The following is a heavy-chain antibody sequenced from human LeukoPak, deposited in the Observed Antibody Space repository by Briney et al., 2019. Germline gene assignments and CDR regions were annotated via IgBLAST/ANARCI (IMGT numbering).Heavy chain of an antibody. CDR2: INHSGST. CDR3: ARERIAAAGPYYFDY. D-gene: IGHD6-13*01. J-gene: IGHJ4*02. Sequence: SETLSLTCAVYGGSFSGYYWSWIRQPPGKGLEWIGEINHSGSTNYNPSLKSRVTISVDTSKNQFSLKLSSVTAADTAVYYCARERIAAAGPYYFDYWGQGTLVTVSS. V-gene: IGHV4-34*01. CDR1: GGSFSGYY.